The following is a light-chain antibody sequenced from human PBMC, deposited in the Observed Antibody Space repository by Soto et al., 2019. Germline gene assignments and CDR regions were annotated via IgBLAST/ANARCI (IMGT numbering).Light chain of an antibody. CDR1: QGISNW. Sequence: DIQMTQSPSSVSASVGDRVTITCRASQGISNWLAWYQQKPGKAPKLLIYGASSLQSGVPSRFSGSGSRTDFTLTISSLQPEDFATYYCQQANSFPITFGQGTRLEIK. CDR2: GAS. V-gene: IGKV1-12*01. J-gene: IGKJ5*01. CDR3: QQANSFPIT.